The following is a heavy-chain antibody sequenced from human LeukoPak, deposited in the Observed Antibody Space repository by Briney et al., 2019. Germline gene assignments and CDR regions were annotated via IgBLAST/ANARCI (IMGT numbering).Heavy chain of an antibody. V-gene: IGHV3-7*01. D-gene: IGHD6-13*01. Sequence: PGGSLRLSCAASGFTFSSFWMTWVRQAPGKGLEWVANINQDGSEKYYVDSVKGRFTISRDNAKNSVYLQMNSLRAEDTAVYYCAKDCLGSSCLDYWGQGTLVTVSS. CDR3: AKDCLGSSCLDY. CDR1: GFTFSSFW. CDR2: INQDGSEK. J-gene: IGHJ4*02.